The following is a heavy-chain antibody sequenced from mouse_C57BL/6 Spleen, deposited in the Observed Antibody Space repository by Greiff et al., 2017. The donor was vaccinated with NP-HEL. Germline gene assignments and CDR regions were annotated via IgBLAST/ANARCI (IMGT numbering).Heavy chain of an antibody. J-gene: IGHJ2*01. V-gene: IGHV3-6*01. CDR1: GYSITSGYY. Sequence: DVQLQESGPGLVKPSQSLSLTCSVTGYSITSGYYWNWIRQFPGNKREWMGYISYDGSNNYNPSLKNRISITRDTSKNQFFLKLNSVTTEDTATYYCARRGYDYLFDYWGQGPTLPVSS. D-gene: IGHD2-4*01. CDR3: ARRGYDYLFDY. CDR2: ISYDGSN.